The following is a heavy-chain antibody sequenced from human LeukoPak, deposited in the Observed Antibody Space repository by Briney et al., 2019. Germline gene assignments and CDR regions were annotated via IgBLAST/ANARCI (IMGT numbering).Heavy chain of an antibody. V-gene: IGHV1-2*02. J-gene: IGHJ6*03. CDR1: GYTFTGYY. CDR3: ARWGRAAARDYYYMDV. D-gene: IGHD6-13*01. Sequence: GASVKVSCKASGYTFTGYYMHWVRQAPGQGLEWMGWINPNSGGTNYAQKFQGRVTMTRDTSISTAYMELSRLRSDDTAVYYCARWGRAAARDYYYMDVWGKGTTVTVSS. CDR2: INPNSGGT.